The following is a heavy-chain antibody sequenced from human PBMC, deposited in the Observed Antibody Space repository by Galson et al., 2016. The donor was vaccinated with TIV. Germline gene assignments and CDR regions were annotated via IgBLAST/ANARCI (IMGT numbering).Heavy chain of an antibody. Sequence: QSGAEVKKPGESLKISCKGSGYRFSSYWIGWVRQRPGKGLEWLGIIFPDDSGTRYSPSLEGQVTFSADKSIRTAYQQWSSLKASDTAIYYCARHFRYSDSSGYHYFDSWGQGTTVTVSS. CDR2: IFPDDSGT. V-gene: IGHV5-51*01. CDR3: ARHFRYSDSSGYHYFDS. CDR1: GYRFSSYW. J-gene: IGHJ4*02. D-gene: IGHD3-22*01.